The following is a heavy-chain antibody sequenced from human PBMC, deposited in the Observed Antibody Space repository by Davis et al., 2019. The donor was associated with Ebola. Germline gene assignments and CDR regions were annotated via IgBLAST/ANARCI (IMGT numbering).Heavy chain of an antibody. D-gene: IGHD6-19*01. J-gene: IGHJ4*02. CDR2: IYPGDSDT. CDR1: GYSFTSYW. Sequence: TVSCKGSGYSFTSYWIGWVRQMPGKGLEWMGIIYPGDSDTRYSPSFQGQVTISADKSISTAYLQWSSLKASDTAMYYCARQGAVAGTGGDYWGQGTLVTVSS. V-gene: IGHV5-51*01. CDR3: ARQGAVAGTGGDY.